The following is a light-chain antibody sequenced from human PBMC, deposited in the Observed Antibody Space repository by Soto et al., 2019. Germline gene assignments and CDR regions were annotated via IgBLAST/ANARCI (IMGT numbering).Light chain of an antibody. J-gene: IGLJ1*01. Sequence: SALTQPASVSGSPGQSITISCTGTSSDVGDYDFVSWCQQHPGKAPKLMIYDVRNRPSGVSYRFSGSKSGNTASLTISGLQPDDEADYYCSSYMTSTIPFYVFGTGTKVTVL. V-gene: IGLV2-14*03. CDR1: SSDVGDYDF. CDR2: DVR. CDR3: SSYMTSTIPFYV.